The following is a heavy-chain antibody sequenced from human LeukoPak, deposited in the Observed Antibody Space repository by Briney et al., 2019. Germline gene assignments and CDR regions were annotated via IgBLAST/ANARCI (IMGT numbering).Heavy chain of an antibody. CDR2: IYTSGSI. Sequence: PSETLSLTCTVSGGSISNYYWSWIRQPAGKGLEWIGRIYTSGSINYNPSLKSRVTMSVDTSKNQFSLKLSSVTAADTAVYYCARQGYCSSTSCYSYIDYWGQGTLVTVSS. CDR3: ARQGYCSSTSCYSYIDY. V-gene: IGHV4-4*07. D-gene: IGHD2-2*01. J-gene: IGHJ4*02. CDR1: GGSISNYY.